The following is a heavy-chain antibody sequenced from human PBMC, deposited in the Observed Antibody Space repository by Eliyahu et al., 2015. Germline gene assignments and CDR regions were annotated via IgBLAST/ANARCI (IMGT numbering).Heavy chain of an antibody. D-gene: IGHD6-19*01. CDR2: IFXNDEK. V-gene: IGHV2-26*01. CDR1: GFSXXXARMG. J-gene: IGHJ4*02. Sequence: QVTLKESGPVLVKPTETLTLTCTVSGFSXXXARMGVSWIRQPPGKALEWLAHIFXNDEKSYSTSLKSRLTISKDTSKSQVVLTMTNMDPVDTATYYCARIYGSGWYYPPRSYFDYWGQGTLVTVSS. CDR3: ARIYGSGWYYPPRSYFDY.